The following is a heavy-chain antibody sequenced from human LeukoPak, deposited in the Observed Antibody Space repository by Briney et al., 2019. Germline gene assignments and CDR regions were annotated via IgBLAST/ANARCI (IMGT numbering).Heavy chain of an antibody. CDR1: GGSFSGYY. CDR2: INHSGST. D-gene: IGHD3-22*01. J-gene: IGHJ4*02. Sequence: SETLSLTCAVYGGSFSGYYWSWIRQPPGKGLEWIGEINHSGSTNYNPSLKSRVTISVDTSKNQFSLKLSSVTAADTAVYYCARVNYDSSGYRDYWGQGTLVTVSS. CDR3: ARVNYDSSGYRDY. V-gene: IGHV4-34*01.